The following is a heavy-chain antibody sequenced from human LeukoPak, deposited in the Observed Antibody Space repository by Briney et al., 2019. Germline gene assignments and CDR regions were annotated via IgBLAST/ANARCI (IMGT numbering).Heavy chain of an antibody. CDR2: IYYSGTT. CDR1: AGSFSSYY. V-gene: IGHV4-59*01. D-gene: IGHD3-22*01. J-gene: IGHJ2*01. CDR3: ARGNNFDISGYYFYWYFDL. Sequence: PSETLSVTCSVSAGSFSSYYWSWVRQPPGKGLEWIGYIYYSGTTNYNPSLKSRVTFSVDTSKSQFSLKLSSVTAADTAVYYCARGNNFDISGYYFYWYFDLWGRGTLVTVSS.